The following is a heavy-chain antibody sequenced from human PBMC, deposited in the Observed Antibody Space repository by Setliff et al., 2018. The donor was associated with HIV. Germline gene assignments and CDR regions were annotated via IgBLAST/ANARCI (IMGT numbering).Heavy chain of an antibody. CDR2: ISGSGIST. CDR3: AKSGYCGSSTCRNYFCYMDV. Sequence: GGSLRLSCAASGFTFSNYAMRWVRQAPGKGLAWVSGISGSGISTYNADSVKGRFTISRDNSNNTLYLQMNSLRAEDTAVYYCAKSGYCGSSTCRNYFCYMDVWGKGTTVTVSS. CDR1: GFTFSNYA. V-gene: IGHV3-23*01. D-gene: IGHD2-2*01. J-gene: IGHJ6*03.